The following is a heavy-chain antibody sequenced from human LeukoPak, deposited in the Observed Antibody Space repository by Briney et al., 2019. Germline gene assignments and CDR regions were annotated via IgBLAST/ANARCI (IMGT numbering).Heavy chain of an antibody. Sequence: GGSLRLSCAASGFTFSAYAISWVRQAPGKGLEWVSAISGSGGITYYADCVKGRFTISRGNSKNTLYLQMNSLRAEDTAVYYCAKHDPRRVVITNWFDPWGQGTLVTVSS. J-gene: IGHJ5*02. CDR3: AKHDPRRVVITNWFDP. CDR2: ISGSGGIT. D-gene: IGHD3-22*01. CDR1: GFTFSAYA. V-gene: IGHV3-23*01.